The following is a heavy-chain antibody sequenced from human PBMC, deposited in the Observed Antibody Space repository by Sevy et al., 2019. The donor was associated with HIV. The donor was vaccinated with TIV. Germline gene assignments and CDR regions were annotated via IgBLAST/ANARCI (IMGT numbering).Heavy chain of an antibody. Sequence: ASVKVSCKASGGTVSSYAISWVRQAPGQGLEWMGGTIPIFGTANYAQKFQGRVTITADESTSTAYMELSSLRSEDTAVYYCARDARRTYYYGSGSYPPDAFDIWGQGTMVTVSS. J-gene: IGHJ3*02. CDR3: ARDARRTYYYGSGSYPPDAFDI. CDR2: TIPIFGTA. D-gene: IGHD3-10*01. CDR1: GGTVSSYA. V-gene: IGHV1-69*13.